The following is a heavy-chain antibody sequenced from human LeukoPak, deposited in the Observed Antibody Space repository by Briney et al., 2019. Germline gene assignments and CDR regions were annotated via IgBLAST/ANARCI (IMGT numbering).Heavy chain of an antibody. CDR1: GGSISSYY. J-gene: IGHJ4*02. CDR2: IYYSGST. CDR3: ASTTDGYNDY. D-gene: IGHD5-24*01. V-gene: IGHV4-59*01. Sequence: SSETLSLTRTVSGGSISSYYWSWIRQPPGKGLEWIGYIYYSGSTNYNPSLKSRVTISVDTSKNQFSLKLSSVTAADTAVYYCASTTDGYNDYWGQGTLVTVSS.